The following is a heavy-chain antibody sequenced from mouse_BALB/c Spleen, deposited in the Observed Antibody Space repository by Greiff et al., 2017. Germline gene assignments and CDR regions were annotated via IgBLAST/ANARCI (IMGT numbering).Heavy chain of an antibody. D-gene: IGHD1-2*01. V-gene: IGHV3-2*02. CDR1: GYSITSDYA. Sequence: EVQLVESGPGLVKPSQSLSLTCTVTGYSITSDYAWNWIRQFPGNKLEWMGYISYSGSTSYNPSLKSRISITRDTSKNQFFLQLNSVTTEDTATYYCARAERLPLAYWGQGTLVTVSA. J-gene: IGHJ3*01. CDR3: ARAERLPLAY. CDR2: ISYSGST.